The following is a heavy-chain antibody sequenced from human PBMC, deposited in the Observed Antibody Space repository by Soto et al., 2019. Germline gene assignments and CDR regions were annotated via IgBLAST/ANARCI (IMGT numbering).Heavy chain of an antibody. J-gene: IGHJ5*02. CDR3: ARQSADAWFDP. CDR1: GGSISSSSYY. V-gene: IGHV4-39*01. CDR2: IYYSGST. Sequence: PSETLSLTCTVSGGSISSSSYYWGWIRQPPGKGLEWIGSIYYSGSTYYNPSLKSRVTISVDTSKNQFSLKLSSVTAADTAVYYCARQSADAWFDPWGQGTLVIVSS.